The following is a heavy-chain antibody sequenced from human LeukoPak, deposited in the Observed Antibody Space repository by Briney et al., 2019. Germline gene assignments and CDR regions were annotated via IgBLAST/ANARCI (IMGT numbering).Heavy chain of an antibody. V-gene: IGHV1-18*01. CDR2: ISAYNGNT. CDR1: GYTFTSYG. CDR3: ARDGSLLWFGELLSNWLDP. Sequence: ATVKVSCKASGYTFTSYGISWVRQAPGQGLEWMGWISAYNGNTNYAQKLQGRVTMTTDTSTSTAYMELRSLRSDDTAVYYCARDGSLLWFGELLSNWLDPWGQGTLVTVSS. J-gene: IGHJ5*02. D-gene: IGHD3-10*01.